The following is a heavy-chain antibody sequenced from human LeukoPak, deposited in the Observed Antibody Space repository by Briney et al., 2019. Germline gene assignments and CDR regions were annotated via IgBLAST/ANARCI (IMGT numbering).Heavy chain of an antibody. Sequence: GGSLRLSCAASGFTFSDYYMSWIRQAPGKGLEWVSYISSSGSTIYYADSVKGRFTISRDNAKNSLYLQMNSLRAEDTAVYYCARDLWAPRGYSYGYENYFDYWGQGTLVTVSS. D-gene: IGHD5-18*01. V-gene: IGHV3-11*01. CDR3: ARDLWAPRGYSYGYENYFDY. CDR1: GFTFSDYY. J-gene: IGHJ4*02. CDR2: ISSSGSTI.